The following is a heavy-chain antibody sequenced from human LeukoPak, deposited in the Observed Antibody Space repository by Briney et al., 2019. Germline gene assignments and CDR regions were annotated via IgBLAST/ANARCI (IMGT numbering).Heavy chain of an antibody. CDR3: ARGPRDWFDP. Sequence: GESLKISCKASGYSFTTYWVAWVRQMPGKGLEWMGIIYPGDSDTRYSPSFQGQVTISADKSISTAYLQWSSRKASDTAMYYCARGPRDWFDPWGQGTLVTVSS. V-gene: IGHV5-51*01. J-gene: IGHJ5*02. CDR1: GYSFTTYW. CDR2: IYPGDSDT.